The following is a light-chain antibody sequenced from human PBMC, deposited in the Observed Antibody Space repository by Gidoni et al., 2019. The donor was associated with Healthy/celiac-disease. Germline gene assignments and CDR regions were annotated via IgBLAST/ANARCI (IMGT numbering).Light chain of an antibody. CDR2: AAS. CDR3: QQSYSTPPT. J-gene: IGKJ2*01. V-gene: IGKV1-39*01. CDR1: QSISSY. Sequence: QMTHCPSSLSASVGDRVSITCRSSQSISSYLNWYQQKPGEAPKLLNYAASSLQSGVPSRFSGSGSGTDITLTISSLHPEDFATYYCQQSYSTPPTFGQGTKLDIK.